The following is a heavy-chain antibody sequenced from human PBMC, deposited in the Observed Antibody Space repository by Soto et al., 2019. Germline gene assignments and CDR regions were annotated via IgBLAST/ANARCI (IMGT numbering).Heavy chain of an antibody. V-gene: IGHV5-51*01. J-gene: IGHJ6*02. CDR1: GYSFTSYW. Sequence: GESLKISCKGSGYSFTSYWIGWVRQMPGKGLEWMGIIYPGDSDTRYSPSFQGQVTISADKSISTAYLQWSSLKASDTAMYYCARLEYSSSYYYYYGMDVWGQGTTVTVSS. CDR3: ARLEYSSSYYYYYGMDV. CDR2: IYPGDSDT. D-gene: IGHD6-6*01.